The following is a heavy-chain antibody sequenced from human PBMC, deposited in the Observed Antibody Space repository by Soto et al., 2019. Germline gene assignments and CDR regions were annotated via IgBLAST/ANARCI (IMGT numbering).Heavy chain of an antibody. CDR3: AKVGSYGLRVTRFDH. CDR1: GFTFSSYA. J-gene: IGHJ5*02. CDR2: ISGSGGST. Sequence: EVQLLESGGGLVQPGGSLRLSCAASGFTFSSYAMSWVRQAPGKGLEWVSVISGSGGSTNYADSVKGRFTISRDNSKNTLYLQMNSLRAEDTAVYYCAKVGSYGLRVTRFDHWGQGTLVTVSS. V-gene: IGHV3-23*01. D-gene: IGHD5-18*01.